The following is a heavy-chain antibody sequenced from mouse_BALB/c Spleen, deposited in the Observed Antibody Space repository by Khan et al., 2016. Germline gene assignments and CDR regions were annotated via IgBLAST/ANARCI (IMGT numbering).Heavy chain of an antibody. CDR3: ARGNYVPGSLDY. Sequence: VKLLESGGGLVQPGGSLKLSCAASGFDFSRFWMSWVRQAPGKGLEWIGEINPDTITIDYTPSLKDKFIISRDNANNTLYLQMSKVRSEDTALYYCARGNYVPGSLDYWGQGTTLPVSS. V-gene: IGHV4-1*02. CDR2: INPDTITI. J-gene: IGHJ2*01. CDR1: GFDFSRFW. D-gene: IGHD2-1*01.